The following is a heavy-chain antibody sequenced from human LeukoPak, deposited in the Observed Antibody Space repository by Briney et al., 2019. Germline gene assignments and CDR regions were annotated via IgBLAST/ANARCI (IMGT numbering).Heavy chain of an antibody. J-gene: IGHJ4*02. D-gene: IGHD5-12*01. CDR1: GGSFSGYY. Sequence: SETLSLTCAVSGGSFSGYYLSWIRQPPGKGLEWIGEINHSGSTNYNPSLKSRVTISVDTSKNQFSLKLSSVTAADTAVYYCARGPDIVATIDYWGQGTLVTVSS. V-gene: IGHV4-34*01. CDR2: INHSGST. CDR3: ARGPDIVATIDY.